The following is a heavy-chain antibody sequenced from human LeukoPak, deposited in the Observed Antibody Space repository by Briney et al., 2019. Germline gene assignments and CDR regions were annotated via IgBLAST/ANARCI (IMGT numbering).Heavy chain of an antibody. CDR3: ARALMTTVVTTSGGDI. V-gene: IGHV1-2*02. D-gene: IGHD4-23*01. CDR2: INPNSGDT. Sequence: ASVKVSCKASGGTFSSYAISWVRQAPGQGLEWMGWINPNSGDTNYAQKFQGRVTMTRDTSISTAYMELSRLRSDDTAVYYCARALMTTVVTTSGGDIWGQGTMVTVSS. CDR1: GGTFSSYA. J-gene: IGHJ3*02.